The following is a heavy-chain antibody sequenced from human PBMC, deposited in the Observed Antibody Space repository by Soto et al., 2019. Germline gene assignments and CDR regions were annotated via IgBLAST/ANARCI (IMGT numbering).Heavy chain of an antibody. J-gene: IGHJ4*02. CDR1: GFTSSSYS. D-gene: IGHD3-22*01. CDR2: ISSSSSYI. V-gene: IGHV3-21*01. CDR3: AREVYYDSSGPNFDY. Sequence: PGGSLRLSCAASGFTSSSYSMNWVRQAPGKGLEWVSSISSSSSYIYYADSVKGRFTISRDNAKNSLYLQMNSLRAEDTAVYYCAREVYYDSSGPNFDYWGQGTLVTVSS.